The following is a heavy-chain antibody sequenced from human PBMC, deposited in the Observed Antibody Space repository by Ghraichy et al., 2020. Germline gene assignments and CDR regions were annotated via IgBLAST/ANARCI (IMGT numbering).Heavy chain of an antibody. J-gene: IGHJ5*02. CDR2: IYYSGST. V-gene: IGHV4-59*01. CDR1: GGSISSYY. D-gene: IGHD3-10*01. CDR3: ARVSGSDWAKFDP. Sequence: SETLSLTCTVSGGSISSYYWSWIRQPPGKGLEWIGYIYYSGSTNYNPSLKSRVTISVDTSKNQFSLKLSSVTAADTAVYYCARVSGSDWAKFDPWGQGTLVTVSS.